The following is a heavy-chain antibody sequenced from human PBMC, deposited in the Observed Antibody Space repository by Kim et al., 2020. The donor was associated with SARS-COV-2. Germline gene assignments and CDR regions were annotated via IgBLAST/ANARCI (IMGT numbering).Heavy chain of an antibody. CDR1: GYTLTGYS. J-gene: IGHJ4*02. V-gene: IGHV1-2*06. Sequence: ASVKVSCKTSGYTLTGYSMHWVRQAPGQGLEWMGRINPSRGGTNYAQSLQDRVTISWDTSINTAYMELSSLTSDDTAVYYCAKDNSGSIDYWCQGTLVTV. CDR3: AKDNSGSIDY. CDR2: INPSRGGT. D-gene: IGHD6-19*01.